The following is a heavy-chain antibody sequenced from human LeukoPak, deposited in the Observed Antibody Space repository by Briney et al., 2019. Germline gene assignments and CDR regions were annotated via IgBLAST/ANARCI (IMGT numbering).Heavy chain of an antibody. J-gene: IGHJ4*02. CDR1: GYTFISYY. V-gene: IGHV1-46*01. CDR2: INPRGGST. D-gene: IGHD2-2*01. CDR3: ARANCSSISCPPDY. Sequence: APVTVSCKASGYTFISYYMHWVRQAPGQGLEWMGIINPRGGSTSYHQKFQGRVTMTRDTSTSTVYMELSSLRSEDTAIYYCARANCSSISCPPDYWGQGALVTVSS.